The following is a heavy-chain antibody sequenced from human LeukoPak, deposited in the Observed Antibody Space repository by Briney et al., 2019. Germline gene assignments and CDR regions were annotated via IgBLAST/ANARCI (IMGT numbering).Heavy chain of an antibody. V-gene: IGHV4-39*07. CDR2: IYYSGST. CDR1: GASVSGSAYY. J-gene: IGHJ5*02. CDR3: AKADLPVRSPYNWFDP. Sequence: SETLSLTCTVSGASVSGSAYYWGWIRQPPGKGLEWIGNIYYSGSTYYNESLESRVTISIDTSKNHFSLELSSVTAADTAVYFCAKADLPVRSPYNWFDPWGQGTLVTVSS. D-gene: IGHD3-10*01.